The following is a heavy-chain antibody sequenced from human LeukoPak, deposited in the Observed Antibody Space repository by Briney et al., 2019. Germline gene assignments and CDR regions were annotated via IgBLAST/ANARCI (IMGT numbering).Heavy chain of an antibody. CDR1: GGSLSSYY. CDR2: IYYSGST. D-gene: IGHD6-13*01. J-gene: IGHJ6*04. V-gene: IGHV4-59*01. Sequence: PSETLSLTCTVSGGSLSSYYWSWIRQPPGKGLEWMGYIYYSGSTNYNPSLTSRVTISVDTSKNQFSLKLSSVTAADTAVYYCARYHSSSWYYGDYGMDVWGKGTTVTVSS. CDR3: ARYHSSSWYYGDYGMDV.